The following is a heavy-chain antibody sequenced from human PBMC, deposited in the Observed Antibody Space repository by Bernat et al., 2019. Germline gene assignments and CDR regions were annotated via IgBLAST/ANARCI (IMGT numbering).Heavy chain of an antibody. CDR2: IHNSGGT. V-gene: IGHV4-61*01. J-gene: IGHJ3*02. CDR1: GGSVSSGTFY. Sequence: QVQLQESGPGLVQPSETLSLTCTVSGGSVSSGTFYWGWIRQPPGKGLDWIGYIHNSGGTNYNPSLKSRVTISLHTSTNELSLKLRFVTAADTAVYYCARRGGLASDGFDTWGQGTMLSVSS. D-gene: IGHD3-10*01. CDR3: ARRGGLASDGFDT.